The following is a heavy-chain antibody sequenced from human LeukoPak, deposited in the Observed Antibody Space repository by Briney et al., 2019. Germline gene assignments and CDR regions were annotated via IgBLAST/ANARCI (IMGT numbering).Heavy chain of an antibody. CDR2: INHSGST. Sequence: SETLSLTCAVYGGSFSGYYWSWIRQPPGKGLEWMGEINHSGSTNYNPSLKSRVTISVDTSKNQFSLKLSSVTAADTAVYYCARTTTYYYDSSGYYADYWGQGTLVTVSS. CDR1: GGSFSGYY. V-gene: IGHV4-34*01. D-gene: IGHD3-22*01. J-gene: IGHJ4*02. CDR3: ARTTTYYYDSSGYYADY.